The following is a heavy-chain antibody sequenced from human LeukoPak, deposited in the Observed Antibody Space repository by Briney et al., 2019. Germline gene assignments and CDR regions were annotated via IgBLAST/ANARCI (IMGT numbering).Heavy chain of an antibody. CDR1: GYTFTGYY. V-gene: IGHV1-2*02. Sequence: ASVKVSCKASGYTFTGYYMHWVRQAPGQGLEWMGCINPNSGGTNYAQKFQGRVTMTRDTSISTAYMELSRLRSDDTAVYYCAREEQWLANLYYYYYMDVWGKGTTVTVSS. D-gene: IGHD6-19*01. J-gene: IGHJ6*03. CDR3: AREEQWLANLYYYYYMDV. CDR2: INPNSGGT.